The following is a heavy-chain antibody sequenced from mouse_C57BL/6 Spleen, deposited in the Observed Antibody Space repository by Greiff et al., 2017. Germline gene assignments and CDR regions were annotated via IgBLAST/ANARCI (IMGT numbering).Heavy chain of an antibody. D-gene: IGHD4-1*01. V-gene: IGHV1-64*01. CDR3: ARNWDDYAMDY. J-gene: IGHJ4*01. CDR1: GYTFTSYW. Sequence: QVQLQQPGAELVKPGASVKLSCKASGYTFTSYWIHWVKQRPGQGLEWIGMIHPNSGSTNYNEKFKSKATLTVDKSSSTAYMQLSSLTSEDSAVYYCARNWDDYAMDYWGQGTSVTVSS. CDR2: IHPNSGST.